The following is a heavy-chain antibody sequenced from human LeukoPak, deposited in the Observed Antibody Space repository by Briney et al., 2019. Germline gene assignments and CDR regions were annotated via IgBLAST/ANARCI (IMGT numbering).Heavy chain of an antibody. CDR1: GGSISSYY. V-gene: IGHV4-59*01. Sequence: PSETLSLTCTVSGGSISSYYWSWIRQPPGKGLEWIGCIYYSGSTNYNPSLKSRVTISVDTSKNQFSLELSSVTAADTAVYYCARDDGYTKRIDYWGQGTLVTVSS. J-gene: IGHJ4*02. CDR2: IYYSGST. CDR3: ARDDGYTKRIDY. D-gene: IGHD5-24*01.